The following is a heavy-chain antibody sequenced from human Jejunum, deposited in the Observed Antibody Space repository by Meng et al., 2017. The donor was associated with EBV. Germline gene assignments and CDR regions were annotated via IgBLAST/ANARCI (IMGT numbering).Heavy chain of an antibody. Sequence: QLQRLEPGPGLVKPSEALSPTCTVSGGSISSSSYYWGWIRQPPGKGLEWIGTYYNSGSTYYNPSLKSRVTISVDTSKNQFSLKLISVTAADTAAYYCARQGPSGRTFDYWGQGTLVTVSS. CDR3: ARQGPSGRTFDY. J-gene: IGHJ4*02. D-gene: IGHD1-26*01. CDR1: GGSISSSSYY. CDR2: YYNSGST. V-gene: IGHV4-39*01.